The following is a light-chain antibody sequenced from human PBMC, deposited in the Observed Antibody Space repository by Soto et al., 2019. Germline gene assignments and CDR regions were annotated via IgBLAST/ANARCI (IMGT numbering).Light chain of an antibody. CDR2: DAS. CDR1: QSVSSNY. CDR3: QQYGNSPAIT. V-gene: IGKV3-20*01. Sequence: EIVLTQSPGTLSLSPGERATLSCRAIQSVSSNYLAWYQQKPGQAPRLLIYDASSRATGIPDRFSGSGSGTDFTLTISRLEPEDFAVYYCQQYGNSPAITFGQGTRLEIK. J-gene: IGKJ5*01.